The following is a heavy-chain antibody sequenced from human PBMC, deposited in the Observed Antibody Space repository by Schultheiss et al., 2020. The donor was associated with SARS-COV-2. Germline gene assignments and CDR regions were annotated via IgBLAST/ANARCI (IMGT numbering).Heavy chain of an antibody. Sequence: GGSLRLSCGASGFTFSSYSMNWVRQAPGKGLEWVSSISSTESYIYYADSVRGRFTISRDNAKNSLYLQMNSLRAEDTAVYYCATSGHGMDVWGQGTTVTVSS. CDR1: GFTFSSYS. D-gene: IGHD2-8*02. CDR2: ISSTESYI. V-gene: IGHV3-21*04. CDR3: ATSGHGMDV. J-gene: IGHJ6*02.